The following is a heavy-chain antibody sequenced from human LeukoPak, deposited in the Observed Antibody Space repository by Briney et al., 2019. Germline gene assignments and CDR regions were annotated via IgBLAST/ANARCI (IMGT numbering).Heavy chain of an antibody. J-gene: IGHJ6*03. Sequence: GASVKVSCKASGYTFTSYGISWVRQAPGQGLEWMGWISAYNGNTNYAQKLQGRVTMTTDTSTGTAYMELRSLRSDDTAVYYCARVYDIAAYYYYMDVWGKGTTVTVSS. D-gene: IGHD5-12*01. CDR2: ISAYNGNT. CDR1: GYTFTSYG. CDR3: ARVYDIAAYYYYMDV. V-gene: IGHV1-18*01.